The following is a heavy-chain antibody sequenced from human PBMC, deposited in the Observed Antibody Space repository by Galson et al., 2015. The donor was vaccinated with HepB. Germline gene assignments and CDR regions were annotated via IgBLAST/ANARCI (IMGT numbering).Heavy chain of an antibody. V-gene: IGHV4-59*01. J-gene: IGHJ3*02. D-gene: IGHD2-2*01. CDR3: ARVRCSSTSCAAKDAFDI. CDR2: IFHHGTN. Sequence: SGTLFPPCTVSGGPMSSYYLNRVWPPPGEGMEWVGFIFHHGTNQYNPSLKSPVTISVDTSKNQFSLKLSSVTAADAAVYYCARVRCSSTSCAAKDAFDIWGQGTMVTVSS. CDR1: GGPMSSYY.